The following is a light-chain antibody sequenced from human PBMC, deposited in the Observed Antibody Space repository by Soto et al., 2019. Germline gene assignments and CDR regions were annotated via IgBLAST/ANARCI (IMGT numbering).Light chain of an antibody. CDR3: SSYTTRSTLGV. CDR1: SSDVGGYNY. V-gene: IGLV2-14*01. CDR2: EVS. J-gene: IGLJ1*01. Sequence: QSALTQPASVSGSPGQSITISCTGTSSDVGGYNYVSRYQQHPGKAPKLMICEVSNRPSGVSNRFSGSKSGNTASLTISGLQAEDETDYYCSSYTTRSTLGVFGTGTKLTVL.